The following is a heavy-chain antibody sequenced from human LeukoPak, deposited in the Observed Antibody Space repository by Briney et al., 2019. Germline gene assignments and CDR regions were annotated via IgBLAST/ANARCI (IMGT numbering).Heavy chain of an antibody. V-gene: IGHV1-18*04. CDR3: ARENQQLVRDAFDI. CDR1: GYTFTSYG. Sequence: ASVKVSCKASGYTFTSYGISWARQAPGQGLEWMGWISAYNGNTSYAQKLQGRVTMTTDTSTSTAYMELRSLRSDDTAVYYCARENQQLVRDAFDIWGQGTMVTVSS. CDR2: ISAYNGNT. D-gene: IGHD6-13*01. J-gene: IGHJ3*02.